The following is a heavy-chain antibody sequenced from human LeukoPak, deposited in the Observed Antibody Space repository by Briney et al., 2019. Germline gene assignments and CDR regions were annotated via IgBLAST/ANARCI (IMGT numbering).Heavy chain of an antibody. CDR3: ARRYSSSWGWFDP. Sequence: SETLSLTCAVYGGSFSGYYWSLIRQPPGKGLEWIGYIYTSGSTNYNPSLKSRVTISVDTSKNQFSLKLSSVTAADTAVYYCARRYSSSWGWFDPWGQGTLVTVSP. CDR1: GGSFSGYY. V-gene: IGHV4-4*09. J-gene: IGHJ5*02. D-gene: IGHD6-6*01. CDR2: IYTSGST.